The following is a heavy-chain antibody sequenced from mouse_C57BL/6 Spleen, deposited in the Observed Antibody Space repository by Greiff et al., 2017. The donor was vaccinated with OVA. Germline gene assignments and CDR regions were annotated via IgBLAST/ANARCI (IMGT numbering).Heavy chain of an antibody. CDR1: GFTFSSYA. CDR3: TRVDYDAAY. D-gene: IGHD2-4*01. CDR2: ISSGGDYI. V-gene: IGHV5-9-1*02. Sequence: EVNVVESGEGLVKPGGSLKLSCAASGFTFSSYAMSWVRQTPEKRLEWVAYISSGGDYIYYADTVKGRFTISRDNARNTLYLQMSSLKSEDTAMYYCTRVDYDAAYWGQGTLVTVSA. J-gene: IGHJ3*01.